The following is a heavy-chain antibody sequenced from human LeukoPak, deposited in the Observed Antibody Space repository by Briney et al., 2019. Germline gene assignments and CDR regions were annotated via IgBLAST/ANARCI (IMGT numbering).Heavy chain of an antibody. Sequence: GGSLRLSCAASGFTFSSYWMSWVRQAPGKGLEWVANIKQDGSEKYYVDSVKGRFTISRDNAKNSLYLQMNSLRAEDTAVYYCAKVRQWLVRAIDYWGQGTLVTVTS. J-gene: IGHJ4*02. V-gene: IGHV3-7*03. CDR2: IKQDGSEK. D-gene: IGHD6-19*01. CDR3: AKVRQWLVRAIDY. CDR1: GFTFSSYW.